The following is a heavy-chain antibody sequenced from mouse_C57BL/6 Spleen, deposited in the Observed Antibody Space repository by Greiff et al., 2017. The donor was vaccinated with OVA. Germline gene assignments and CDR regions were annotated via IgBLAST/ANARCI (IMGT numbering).Heavy chain of an antibody. CDR1: GYSFTGYY. Sequence: EVQLQQSGPELVKPGASVKISCKASGYSFTGYYMNWVKQSPEKSLEWIGEINPSTGGTTYNQKFKAKATLTVDKSSSTAYMQLKSLTSEDSAVYYCASYYGNYEGDWGQGTTLTVSS. D-gene: IGHD2-1*01. J-gene: IGHJ2*01. CDR3: ASYYGNYEGD. CDR2: INPSTGGT. V-gene: IGHV1-42*01.